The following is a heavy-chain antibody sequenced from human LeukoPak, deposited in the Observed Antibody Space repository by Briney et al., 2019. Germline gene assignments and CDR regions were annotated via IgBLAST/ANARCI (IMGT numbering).Heavy chain of an antibody. CDR1: GYTFTGYY. V-gene: IGHV1-2*02. J-gene: IGHJ4*02. D-gene: IGHD2-15*01. CDR3: ARGGIEEGYCSGGSCYEANY. Sequence: ASVKVSCKASGYTFTGYYMHWVRQAPGQGLEWMGWINPNSGGTNYAQKFQGRVTMTRDTSISTAYMELSRLRSDDTAVYYCARGGIEEGYCSGGSCYEANYWGQGTPVTVSS. CDR2: INPNSGGT.